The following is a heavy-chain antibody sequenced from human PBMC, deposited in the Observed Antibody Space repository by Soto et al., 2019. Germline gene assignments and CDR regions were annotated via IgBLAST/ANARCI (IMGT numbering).Heavy chain of an antibody. CDR2: INAGNGNT. CDR1: GYTFTSYA. CDR3: ARDPSQWLVRASGMDV. Sequence: ASVKVSCKASGYTFTSYAMHWVRQAPGQRLEWMGWINAGNGNTKYSQKFQGRVTITRDTSASTAYMELSSLRSEDTAVYYCARDPSQWLVRASGMDVWGQGTTVTVSS. D-gene: IGHD6-19*01. J-gene: IGHJ6*02. V-gene: IGHV1-3*01.